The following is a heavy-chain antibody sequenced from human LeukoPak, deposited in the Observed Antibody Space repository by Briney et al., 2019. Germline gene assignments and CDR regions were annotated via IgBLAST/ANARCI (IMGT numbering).Heavy chain of an antibody. CDR3: ARDGPVGATTDYFDY. D-gene: IGHD1-26*01. Sequence: SETLSLTCTVSGSSISSYYWSWIRQPPGKGLEWIGYIYSSGSANYNPSLKSRVTISVDTSKNQFSLKLSSVTAADTAVYYCARDGPVGATTDYFDYWGQGTLVTVSS. CDR2: IYSSGSA. J-gene: IGHJ4*02. CDR1: GSSISSYY. V-gene: IGHV4-59*01.